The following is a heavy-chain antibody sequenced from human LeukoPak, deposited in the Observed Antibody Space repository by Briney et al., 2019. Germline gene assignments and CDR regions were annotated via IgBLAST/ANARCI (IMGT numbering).Heavy chain of an antibody. V-gene: IGHV3-21*01. J-gene: IGHJ4*02. CDR2: ISSSSSYI. D-gene: IGHD6-13*01. CDR3: ARDLIAAAGYNFDY. CDR1: GFTFSSDN. Sequence: GGSLRLSCAASGFTFSSDNMNWVRQAPGKGLEWVSSISSSSSYIYYADSVKGRFTISRDNAKNSLYLQMNSLRAEDTAVYYCARDLIAAAGYNFDYWGQGTLVTVSS.